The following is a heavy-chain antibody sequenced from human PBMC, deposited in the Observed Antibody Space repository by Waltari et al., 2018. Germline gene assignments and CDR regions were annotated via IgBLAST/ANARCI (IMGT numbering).Heavy chain of an antibody. J-gene: IGHJ4*02. Sequence: EAQLLESGGGLAQPGGSLRLSWAASGFPFGDYGMNGVRKAPGKGVGWVVGIGGSGGRTYYVDSVRGRFTISRDNSRNTLYLQMNSLRAEDTAVYYCAKSSGDDQVPRPHDYWGQGTLVTVSS. CDR1: GFPFGDYG. CDR3: AKSSGDDQVPRPHDY. V-gene: IGHV3-23*01. CDR2: IGGSGGRT. D-gene: IGHD2-2*01.